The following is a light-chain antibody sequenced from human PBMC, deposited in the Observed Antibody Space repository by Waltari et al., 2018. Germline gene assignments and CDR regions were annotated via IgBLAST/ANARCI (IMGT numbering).Light chain of an antibody. Sequence: EIVWTQSPGIRSLSPGERPTLSCRGSQSVSRALAWYQQKPGQAPRFLIYGASSRDTGIPDSFSGGGSGTDFSLTISRLEPEDFAVYYCQHYVRLPATFGQGTKVEIK. CDR1: QSVSRA. CDR2: GAS. CDR3: QHYVRLPAT. V-gene: IGKV3-20*01. J-gene: IGKJ1*01.